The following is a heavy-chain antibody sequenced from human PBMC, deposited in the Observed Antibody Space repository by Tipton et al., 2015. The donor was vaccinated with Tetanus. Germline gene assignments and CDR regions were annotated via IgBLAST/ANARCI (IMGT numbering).Heavy chain of an antibody. V-gene: IGHV1-69*01. Sequence: QLVQSGAEVKKPGSSVKVSCKASGGTFSSYAISWVRQAPGQGLEWTGGIIPIFGTANYAQKFQGRVTITADESTSTAYMELGSLRSEDTAVYYCARVPYYYERGPFDYWGQGTLVTVSS. CDR3: ARVPYYYERGPFDY. CDR2: IIPIFGTA. CDR1: GGTFSSYA. D-gene: IGHD3-10*02. J-gene: IGHJ4*02.